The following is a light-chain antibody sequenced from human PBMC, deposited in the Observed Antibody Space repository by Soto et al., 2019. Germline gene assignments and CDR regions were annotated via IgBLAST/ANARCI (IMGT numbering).Light chain of an antibody. V-gene: IGKV1-33*01. CDR2: DAS. Sequence: DMQMTQAPSFLFASVGGQVIITCQATQDINIYLNWYQQKPGKAPNLLIYDASNLEIGVPSRFSGSGSGTHFTFTISSLQTEDIGTYYCQQYDILPITFGRGTRLEIK. J-gene: IGKJ5*01. CDR3: QQYDILPIT. CDR1: QDINIY.